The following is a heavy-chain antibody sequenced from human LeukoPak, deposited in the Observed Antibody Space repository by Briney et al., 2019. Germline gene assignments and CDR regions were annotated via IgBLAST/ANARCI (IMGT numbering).Heavy chain of an antibody. CDR3: AGDFWSGYPLGDV. Sequence: SQTLSLTCTVSGGSINSGSYYWSWIRQPAGEGLEWIGYIYYSGSTNYNPSLKSRVTISVDTSKNQFSLKLSSVTAADTAVYYCAGDFWSGYPLGDVWGKGTTVTVSS. V-gene: IGHV4-61*10. J-gene: IGHJ6*04. CDR2: IYYSGST. CDR1: GGSINSGSYY. D-gene: IGHD3-3*01.